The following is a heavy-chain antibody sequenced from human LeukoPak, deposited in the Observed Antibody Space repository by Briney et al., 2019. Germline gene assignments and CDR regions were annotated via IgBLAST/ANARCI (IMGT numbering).Heavy chain of an antibody. V-gene: IGHV1-2*02. CDR2: TNPNSGGT. CDR3: ARARSLGYGDYVAGGY. Sequence: ASVKVSCKAPGYTFTGYYMHWVRQAPGQGLEWMGWTNPNSGGTNYAQKFQGRVTMTRDTSISTAYMELSRLRSDDTAVYYCARARSLGYGDYVAGGYWGQGTLVTVSS. CDR1: GYTFTGYY. D-gene: IGHD4-17*01. J-gene: IGHJ4*02.